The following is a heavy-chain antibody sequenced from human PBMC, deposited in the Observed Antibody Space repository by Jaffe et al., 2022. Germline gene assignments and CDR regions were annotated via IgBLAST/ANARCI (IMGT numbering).Heavy chain of an antibody. CDR2: IRSKAYGGTT. Sequence: EVQLVESGGGLVQPGRSLRLSCTASGFTFGDYAMSWVRQAPGKGLEWVGFIRSKAYGGTTEYAASVKGRFTISRDDSKSIAYLQMNSLKTEDTAVYYCTRGRGYSYGYRGGALGYWGQGTLVTVSS. D-gene: IGHD5-18*01. CDR1: GFTFGDYA. J-gene: IGHJ4*02. V-gene: IGHV3-49*04. CDR3: TRGRGYSYGYRGGALGY.